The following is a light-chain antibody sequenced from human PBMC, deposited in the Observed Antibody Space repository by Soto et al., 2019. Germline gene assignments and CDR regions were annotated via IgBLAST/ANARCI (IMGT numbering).Light chain of an antibody. CDR3: SSYTSSSIDYV. J-gene: IGLJ1*01. CDR1: SSDVGGYNY. Sequence: QSVLTHPASVSGSPGQSITISCTGTSSDVGGYNYVSWYQQHPGKAPKLMIYEVSNRPSGVSNRFSGSKSGNTASLTISGLQAEDEADYYCSSYTSSSIDYVFGTGTKVTVL. V-gene: IGLV2-14*01. CDR2: EVS.